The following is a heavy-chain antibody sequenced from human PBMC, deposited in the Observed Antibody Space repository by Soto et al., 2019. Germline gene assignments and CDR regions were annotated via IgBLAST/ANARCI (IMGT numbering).Heavy chain of an antibody. D-gene: IGHD2-21*02. Sequence: PSETLSLTCTVSGGSISSYYWSWIRQPPGKGLEWIGYIYYSGSTNYNPSLKSRVTISVGTSKNQFSLKLSSVTAADTAVYYCARLVTHTGGYYYYYYMDVWGKGTTVTVSS. CDR1: GGSISSYY. CDR3: ARLVTHTGGYYYYYYMDV. V-gene: IGHV4-59*08. J-gene: IGHJ6*03. CDR2: IYYSGST.